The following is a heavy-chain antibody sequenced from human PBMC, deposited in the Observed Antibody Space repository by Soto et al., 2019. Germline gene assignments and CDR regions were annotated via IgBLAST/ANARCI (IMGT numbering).Heavy chain of an antibody. CDR1: GGTLSRYA. Sequence: QVKLVQSGAEVKKPGSSVKVSCKASGGTLSRYAISWVRQAPGQGLEWMGGIIPIFGAANYAQKFQDRVTIIADESTSTAYMELSSLRSEDTAVYYCARVGRTVAGRGYYFDYWGQGTLVTVSS. V-gene: IGHV1-69*01. D-gene: IGHD6-19*01. CDR3: ARVGRTVAGRGYYFDY. CDR2: IIPIFGAA. J-gene: IGHJ4*02.